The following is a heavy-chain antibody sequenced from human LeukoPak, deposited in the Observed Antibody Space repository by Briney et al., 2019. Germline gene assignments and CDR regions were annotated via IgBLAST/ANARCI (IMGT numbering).Heavy chain of an antibody. J-gene: IGHJ4*02. Sequence: PSETLSLTCGVSGESFSGYYWSWLRQPPGKGLEWIGEINQSGDTNYNPSFESRVTMSVDASKKQFSLKLKSVTAADGAVYYCARSLSPYYDVTSAYWVWGCWGQGTLVIISS. V-gene: IGHV4-34*01. D-gene: IGHD3-3*01. CDR1: GESFSGYY. CDR2: INQSGDT. CDR3: ARSLSPYYDVTSAYWVWGC.